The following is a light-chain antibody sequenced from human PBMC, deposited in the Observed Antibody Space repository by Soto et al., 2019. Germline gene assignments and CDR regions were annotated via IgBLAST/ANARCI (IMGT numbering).Light chain of an antibody. CDR3: QQYGISPTWT. CDR1: QSVSSSY. V-gene: IGKV3-20*01. CDR2: GAS. Sequence: EIVLTQSPGTLSLSPGERATLSCRASQSVSSSYLAWYQQKPGQAPGLLIYGASSRATGIPDRFSGSGSGTDFTLTISRLEPEDVAVYYCQQYGISPTWTFGQGTKVEIK. J-gene: IGKJ1*01.